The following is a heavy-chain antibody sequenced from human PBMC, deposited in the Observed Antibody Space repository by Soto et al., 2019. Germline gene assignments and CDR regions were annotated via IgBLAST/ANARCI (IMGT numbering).Heavy chain of an antibody. Sequence: PGGSLRLSCAASGFTFSSYWMHWVRQAPGKGLVWVSRINSDGSSTSYADSVKGRFTISRDNAKNTLYLQMNSLRAEDTAVYYCARVPRSYRFLTEREFDYWGQGTLVTVSS. D-gene: IGHD1-26*01. V-gene: IGHV3-74*01. CDR3: ARVPRSYRFLTEREFDY. J-gene: IGHJ4*02. CDR1: GFTFSSYW. CDR2: INSDGSST.